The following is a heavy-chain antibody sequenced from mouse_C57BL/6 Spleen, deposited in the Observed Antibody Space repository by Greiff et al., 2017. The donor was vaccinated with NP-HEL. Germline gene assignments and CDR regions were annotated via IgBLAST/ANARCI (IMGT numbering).Heavy chain of an antibody. CDR1: GYTFTSYW. J-gene: IGHJ4*01. V-gene: IGHV1-69*01. CDR2: IDPSDSYT. CDR3: ARSSFYYGSPHYYAMDY. D-gene: IGHD1-1*01. Sequence: VQLQQPGAELVMPGASVKLSCKASGYTFTSYWMHWVKQRPGQGLEWIGEIDPSDSYTNYNQKFKGKSTLTVDKSSSTAYMQLSSLTSEDSAVYYCARSSFYYGSPHYYAMDYWGQGTSVTVSS.